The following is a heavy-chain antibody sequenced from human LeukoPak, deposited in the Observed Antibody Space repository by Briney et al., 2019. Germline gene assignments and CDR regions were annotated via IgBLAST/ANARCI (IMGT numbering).Heavy chain of an antibody. V-gene: IGHV3-33*01. D-gene: IGHD3-22*01. CDR3: ARDVQGYYYDSPGLGY. CDR1: GFTFSSYG. Sequence: HPGRSLRLSRAASGFTFSSYGMHWVRQAPGKGLEWVAVIWYDGSNKYYADSVKGRFTISRGNSKNTLYLQMNSLRAEDTAVYYCARDVQGYYYDSPGLGYWGQGTLVTVSS. CDR2: IWYDGSNK. J-gene: IGHJ4*02.